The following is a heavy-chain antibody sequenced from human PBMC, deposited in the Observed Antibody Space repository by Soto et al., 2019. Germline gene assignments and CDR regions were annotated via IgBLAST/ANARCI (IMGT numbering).Heavy chain of an antibody. D-gene: IGHD2-15*01. CDR3: ATGLFSWHYGMDV. Sequence: GGSLRLSCAASGFTFSSYWMHWVRQAPGKGLVWVSRIDSDGSSTSYADSVKGRFTISRDNAKNTLYLQMNSLRAEDTAVYYCATGLFSWHYGMDVWGQGTTVTVSS. J-gene: IGHJ6*02. CDR2: IDSDGSST. CDR1: GFTFSSYW. V-gene: IGHV3-74*01.